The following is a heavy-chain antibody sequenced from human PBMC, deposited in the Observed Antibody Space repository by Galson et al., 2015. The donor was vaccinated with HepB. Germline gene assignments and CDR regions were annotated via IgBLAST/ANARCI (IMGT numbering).Heavy chain of an antibody. Sequence: SLRLSCAASRFSFSDYAMYWVRQAPGKGLEWVAVISYDGSNKYYGDLVKGRFTISRDNSKNTLYLQMNSLRNEDTAVHYCGRGGLRAVAGTKGDYWGQGTLVTVSS. CDR2: ISYDGSNK. J-gene: IGHJ4*02. CDR1: RFSFSDYA. V-gene: IGHV3-30*04. CDR3: GRGGLRAVAGTKGDY. D-gene: IGHD6-19*01.